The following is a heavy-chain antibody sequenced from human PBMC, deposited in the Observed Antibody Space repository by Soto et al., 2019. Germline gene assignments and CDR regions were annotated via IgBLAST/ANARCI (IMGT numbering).Heavy chain of an antibody. CDR1: GYTFNNYG. CDR2: ISADDGNT. V-gene: IGHV1-18*01. J-gene: IGHJ4*02. D-gene: IGHD3-22*01. CDR3: ARGRYYYDSSAY. Sequence: ASVKLSCKASGYTFNNYGINWVRQAPGRGLEWVGWISADDGNTNYAQNLQGRITMTTDTSSNTAYMELRSLRSDDTAIYYCARGRYYYDSSAYWGQGTPVTVSS.